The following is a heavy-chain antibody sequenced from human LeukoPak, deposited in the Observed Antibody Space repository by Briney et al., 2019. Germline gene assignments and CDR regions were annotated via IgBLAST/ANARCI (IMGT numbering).Heavy chain of an antibody. J-gene: IGHJ5*02. Sequence: PSQTLSLTCTVSGGSISSGGYYWSWIRQHPGKGLEWIGYIYYSGSTYYNPSLKSRVTISVDTSKNQFSLKLSSVTAADTAVYYCARGLIGAARVLNWFDPWGQGTLVTVSS. CDR3: ARGLIGAARVLNWFDP. D-gene: IGHD6-6*01. CDR1: GGSISSGGYY. CDR2: IYYSGST. V-gene: IGHV4-31*03.